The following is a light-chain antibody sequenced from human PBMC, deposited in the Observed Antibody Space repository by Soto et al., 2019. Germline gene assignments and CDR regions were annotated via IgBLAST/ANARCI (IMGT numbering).Light chain of an antibody. Sequence: EIVLTQSPGTLSLSPGERATLSCRASQSVSSSYLSWYQQKPGQAPRPLIYGASSRAIGIPDRFSGSGSGTDFTLTISRLEPEYFAVYYCQQYGSSPSPFGPGPNAD. V-gene: IGKV3-20*01. CDR2: GAS. CDR3: QQYGSSPSP. J-gene: IGKJ3*01. CDR1: QSVSSSY.